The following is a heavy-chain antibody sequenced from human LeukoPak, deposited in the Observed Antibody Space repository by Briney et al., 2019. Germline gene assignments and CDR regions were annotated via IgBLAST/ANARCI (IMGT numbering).Heavy chain of an antibody. D-gene: IGHD6-19*01. CDR2: INHSGST. V-gene: IGHV4-34*01. Sequence: PSETLSLTCAVYGGSFSGYYWSWIRQPPGKGLEWIGEINHSGSTNYNPSLKSRVTISVDTSKNQFSLKLSSVTAADTAVYYCARSGVVAGLDYWGQRTLVTISS. CDR1: GGSFSGYY. J-gene: IGHJ4*02. CDR3: ARSGVVAGLDY.